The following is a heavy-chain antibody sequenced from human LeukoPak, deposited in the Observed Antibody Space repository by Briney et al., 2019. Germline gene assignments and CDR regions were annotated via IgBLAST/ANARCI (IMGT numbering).Heavy chain of an antibody. Sequence: PGGSLRLSCAASGFTFSSYEMNWVRQAPGKGLEWVSYISSSDSAIYYADSVKGRFTISRDNAKNSLYLQMNSLRAEDTAIYYCARALGSNTAFDYWGQGTLVTVSS. J-gene: IGHJ4*02. CDR2: ISSSDSAI. D-gene: IGHD2-2*01. CDR3: ARALGSNTAFDY. V-gene: IGHV3-48*03. CDR1: GFTFSSYE.